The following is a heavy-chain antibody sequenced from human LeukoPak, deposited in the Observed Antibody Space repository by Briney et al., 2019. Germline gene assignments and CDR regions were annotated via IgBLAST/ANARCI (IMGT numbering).Heavy chain of an antibody. CDR1: GFTFSSYS. CDR2: ISSSKTYI. Sequence: GGSLRLSCAASGFTFSSYSMSWVRQAPGKGLEWVSSISSSKTYIYYADSVKGRFTISRDNSKNTLYLQMNSLRAEDTAVYYCARGTVTGLKIDYWGQGTLVTVSS. CDR3: ARGTVTGLKIDY. D-gene: IGHD4-17*01. V-gene: IGHV3-21*01. J-gene: IGHJ4*02.